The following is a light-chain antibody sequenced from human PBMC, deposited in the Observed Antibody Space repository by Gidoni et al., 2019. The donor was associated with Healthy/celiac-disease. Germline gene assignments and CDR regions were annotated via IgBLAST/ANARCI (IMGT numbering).Light chain of an antibody. CDR3: QQSYSTPPYT. CDR1: QSISSY. Sequence: DIQMTQSPSSLSASVGDRVTITCRASQSISSYLNWYQQKPGKAPKLLIYAASSLQSGVPSRFSGSGSGTDITLTISSLQPEAFATYYCQQSYSTPPYTFGQGTKLEIK. J-gene: IGKJ2*01. CDR2: AAS. V-gene: IGKV1-39*01.